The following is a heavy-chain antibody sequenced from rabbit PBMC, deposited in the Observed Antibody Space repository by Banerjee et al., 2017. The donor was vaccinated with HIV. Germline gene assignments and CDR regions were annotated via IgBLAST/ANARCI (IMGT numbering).Heavy chain of an antibody. V-gene: IGHV1S45*01. J-gene: IGHJ3*01. CDR2: SDAGSSGST. CDR1: GFSFSSYYY. D-gene: IGHD1-1*01. Sequence: QEQLVESGGDLVQPEGSLTLTCTASGFSFSSYYYMCWVRQAPGKGLEWIACSDAGSSGSTYYASWAKGRFTISKTSSTTVTLQMTSLTGADTATYFCARGGSGGYYLNFRGQGTLVTVS. CDR3: ARGGSGGYYLNF.